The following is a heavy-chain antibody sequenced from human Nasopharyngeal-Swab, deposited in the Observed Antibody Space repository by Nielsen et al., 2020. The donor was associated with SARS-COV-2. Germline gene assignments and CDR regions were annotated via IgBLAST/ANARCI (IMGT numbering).Heavy chain of an antibody. D-gene: IGHD6-13*01. Sequence: ASVKVSCKASGYTFTGYYMHWVRQAPGQGLEWMGRINPNSGGTNYAQKFQGRVTMIRDTSISTAYMELSRLRSDDTAVYYCAREDSSSWYSLLNWFDPWGQGTLVTVS. CDR2: INPNSGGT. J-gene: IGHJ5*02. V-gene: IGHV1-2*06. CDR1: GYTFTGYY. CDR3: AREDSSSWYSLLNWFDP.